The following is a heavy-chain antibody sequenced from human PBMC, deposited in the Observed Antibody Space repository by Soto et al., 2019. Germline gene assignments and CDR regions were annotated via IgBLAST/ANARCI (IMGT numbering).Heavy chain of an antibody. J-gene: IGHJ4*02. Sequence: QVQLVQSGAEVKKPGSSVKVSCKASGGTFSSYTISWVRQAPGQGLEWMGRIIPILGIANYAQKFQGRVTITADKSTSTASMELSSLRSEDTAVYYCARERVRGPQPLDYWGQGTLVTVSS. CDR3: ARERVRGPQPLDY. CDR2: IIPILGIA. V-gene: IGHV1-69*08. D-gene: IGHD3-10*01. CDR1: GGTFSSYT.